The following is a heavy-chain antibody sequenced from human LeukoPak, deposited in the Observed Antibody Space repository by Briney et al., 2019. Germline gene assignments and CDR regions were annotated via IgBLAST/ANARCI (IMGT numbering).Heavy chain of an antibody. CDR3: ARHGDSSGYYYVVGYFDY. V-gene: IGHV4-30-4*01. J-gene: IGHJ4*02. D-gene: IGHD3-22*01. CDR2: IYYSGST. Sequence: SQTLSLTCTVSGGSISSGDYYWSWIRQPPGKGLEWIGYIYYSGSTYYNPSLKSRVTISVDTSKNQFSLKLSSVTAADTAVYYCARHGDSSGYYYVVGYFDYWGQGTLVTVSS. CDR1: GGSISSGDYY.